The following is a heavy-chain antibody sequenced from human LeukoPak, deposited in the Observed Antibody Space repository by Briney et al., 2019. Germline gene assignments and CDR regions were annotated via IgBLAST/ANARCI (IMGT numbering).Heavy chain of an antibody. J-gene: IGHJ6*03. CDR1: GGSFSGYS. D-gene: IGHD4-17*01. V-gene: IGHV4-34*01. CDR3: ARAHDYGDHNAYYYYMDV. CDR2: INHSGST. Sequence: SETLSLTCAVYGGSFSGYSWSWIRQPPGKGLEWIGEINHSGSTNYNPSLKSRVTISVDTSKNQFSLKLSSVTAADTAVYYCARAHDYGDHNAYYYYMDVWGKGTTVTVSS.